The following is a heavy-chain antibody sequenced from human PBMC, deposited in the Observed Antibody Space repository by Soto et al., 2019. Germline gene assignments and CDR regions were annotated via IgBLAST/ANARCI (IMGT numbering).Heavy chain of an antibody. Sequence: QVQLVESGGGVVQPGRSLRLSCAASGFSFSDYGMHWIRQAPGKGLEWVAVISYDGSTIYYADSVKGRVTISRDNSKNPLFLQMSRVIGEETAVYFFANDARLSNGGVCDHWGQGNLITVSS. V-gene: IGHV3-30*18. CDR1: GFSFSDYG. D-gene: IGHD6-25*01. CDR3: ANDARLSNGGVCDH. J-gene: IGHJ4*02. CDR2: ISYDGSTI.